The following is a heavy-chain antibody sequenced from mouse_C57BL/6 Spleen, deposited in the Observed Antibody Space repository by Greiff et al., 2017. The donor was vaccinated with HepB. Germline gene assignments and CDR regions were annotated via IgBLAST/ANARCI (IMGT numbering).Heavy chain of an antibody. CDR2: IDPSDSYT. CDR1: GYTFTSYW. D-gene: IGHD1-1*01. Sequence: QVQLQQPGAELVMPGASVKLSCKASGYTFTSYWMHWVKQRPEQGLEWIGEIDPSDSYTNYNQKFKGKSTLTVDKSSSTAYMQLSSLTSEDSAVYYCANYYGGFAYWGQGTLVTVSA. CDR3: ANYYGGFAY. J-gene: IGHJ3*01. V-gene: IGHV1-69*01.